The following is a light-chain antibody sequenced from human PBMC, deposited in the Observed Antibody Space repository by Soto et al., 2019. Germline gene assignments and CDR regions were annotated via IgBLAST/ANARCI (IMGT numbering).Light chain of an antibody. V-gene: IGKV1-39*01. J-gene: IGKJ1*01. Sequence: DIQMTQSPSSLSASVGDRVTITCRASQSISNYLNWYQQKPGKAPKFLIYAASSLQSGVPSRFSGSGSGTDFTLTISSLQREDFATYFCQQSYSSSWTLGQGTKV. CDR1: QSISNY. CDR2: AAS. CDR3: QQSYSSSWT.